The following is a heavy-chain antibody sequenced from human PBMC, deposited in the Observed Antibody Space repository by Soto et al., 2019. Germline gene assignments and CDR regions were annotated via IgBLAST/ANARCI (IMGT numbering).Heavy chain of an antibody. CDR1: GFTFSSYA. V-gene: IGHV3-30-3*01. CDR2: ISYDGSNK. J-gene: IGHJ2*01. CDR3: AKQGPGCTSTSCPNWYFDL. D-gene: IGHD2-2*01. Sequence: QVQLVESGGGVVQPGRSLRLSCAASGFTFSSYAMHWVRQAPGKGLEWVAVISYDGSNKYYADSVKGRFTISRDNSKKTLYLQMNSLRAEDTAVYSCAKQGPGCTSTSCPNWYFDLWGRGTLVTVSS.